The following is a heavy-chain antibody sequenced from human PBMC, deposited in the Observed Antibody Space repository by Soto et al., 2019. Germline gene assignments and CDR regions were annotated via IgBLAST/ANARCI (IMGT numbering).Heavy chain of an antibody. J-gene: IGHJ5*02. CDR1: GFSFSSYT. D-gene: IGHD1-26*01. CDR2: VSGNGGNT. CDR3: AKDRMGASGWFDP. V-gene: IGHV3-23*01. Sequence: GGSLRLSCVASGFSFSSYTMNWVRQAPGKGLEWVSGVSGNGGNTYYADSVKGRFSISKDNSKNTLYLQLNSLRAEDTAIYYCAKDRMGASGWFDPWGQGTPVTVSS.